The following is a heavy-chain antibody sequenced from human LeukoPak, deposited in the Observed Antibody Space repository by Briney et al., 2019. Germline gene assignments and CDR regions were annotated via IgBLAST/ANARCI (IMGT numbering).Heavy chain of an antibody. J-gene: IGHJ6*03. CDR1: GYTFTSYG. Sequence: GASVKVSCKASGYTFTSYGISWVRQAPGQGLEWMGWISAYNGNTNYAQKLQGRVTMTTDTSTSTAYMELRSLRSDDTAVYYCARLVAAALQDYYYYMDVWGKGTTVTVSS. V-gene: IGHV1-18*01. CDR3: ARLVAAALQDYYYYMDV. CDR2: ISAYNGNT. D-gene: IGHD6-13*01.